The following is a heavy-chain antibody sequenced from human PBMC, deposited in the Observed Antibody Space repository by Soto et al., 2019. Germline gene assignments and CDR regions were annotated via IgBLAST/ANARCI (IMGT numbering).Heavy chain of an antibody. J-gene: IGHJ3*02. V-gene: IGHV1-69*13. Sequence: SVKVSCKASGGTFSSYAISWARQAPGQGLEWMGGIIPIFGTANYAQKFQGRVTITADESTSTAYMELSSLRSEDTAVYYCARDRDTSIAAAGRDAFDIWGQGTMVTV. CDR3: ARDRDTSIAAAGRDAFDI. D-gene: IGHD6-13*01. CDR1: GGTFSSYA. CDR2: IIPIFGTA.